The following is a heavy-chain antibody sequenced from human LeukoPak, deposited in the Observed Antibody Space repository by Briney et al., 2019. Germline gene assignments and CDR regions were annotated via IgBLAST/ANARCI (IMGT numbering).Heavy chain of an antibody. V-gene: IGHV1-69*04. J-gene: IGHJ4*02. D-gene: IGHD4-17*01. CDR2: IVPILGIA. Sequence: GASVKVSCKASGGTFSSYAISWVRQAPGQGLEWMGRIVPILGIANYAQKFQGRVTITADKSTSTAYMELSSLRAEDTAVYYCARDRRDYGDYEWGQGTLVTVSS. CDR3: ARDRRDYGDYE. CDR1: GGTFSSYA.